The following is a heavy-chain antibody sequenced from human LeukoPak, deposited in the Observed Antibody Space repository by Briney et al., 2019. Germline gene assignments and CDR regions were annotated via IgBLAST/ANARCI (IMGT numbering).Heavy chain of an antibody. CDR1: GYPFTTFG. CDR2: INGGNGHT. J-gene: IGHJ3*02. V-gene: IGHV1-3*03. CDR3: ARYLNGAFDI. Sequence: ASVKVSCKASGYPFTTFGMHWLRQAPGQRPEWMGWINGGNGHTKYSPEFQGRFTFTRDTSASTAYMELSSLRAEDMAVYYCARYLNGAFDIWGQGTMVTVSS. D-gene: IGHD2-8*01.